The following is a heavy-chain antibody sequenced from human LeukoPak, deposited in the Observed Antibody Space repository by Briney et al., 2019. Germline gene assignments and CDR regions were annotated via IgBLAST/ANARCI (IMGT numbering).Heavy chain of an antibody. CDR2: ISSSGSTI. V-gene: IGHV3-48*03. CDR3: AKPGGGRRSDGYNSPYYYYYYMDV. Sequence: GGSLRLSCAASVFTFSSYEMNWVRQAPGKGLEWVSYISSSGSTIYYADSVKGRFTISRDNAKNSLYLQMNSLRAEDTAVYYCAKPGGGRRSDGYNSPYYYYYYMDVWGKGTTVTISS. J-gene: IGHJ6*03. D-gene: IGHD5-24*01. CDR1: VFTFSSYE.